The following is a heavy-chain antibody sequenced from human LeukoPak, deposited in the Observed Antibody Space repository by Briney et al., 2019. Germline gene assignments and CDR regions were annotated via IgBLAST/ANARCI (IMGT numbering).Heavy chain of an antibody. D-gene: IGHD5-24*01. Sequence: GGSLRLSCAASGFTFSDYYMSWIRQAPGKGLEWASYISSSGSTIYYADSVKGRFTISRDNAKNSLYLQMNSLRAEDTAVYYCARSPKMATIDLDYWGQGTLVTVSS. CDR2: ISSSGSTI. J-gene: IGHJ4*02. CDR3: ARSPKMATIDLDY. V-gene: IGHV3-11*01. CDR1: GFTFSDYY.